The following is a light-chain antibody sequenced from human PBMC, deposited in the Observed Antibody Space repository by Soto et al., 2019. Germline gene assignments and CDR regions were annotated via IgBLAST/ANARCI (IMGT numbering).Light chain of an antibody. J-gene: IGLJ2*01. CDR3: SSYTSSSTVV. CDR2: EVT. CDR1: SSDIGGYDH. Sequence: QSALTQTPSASGSPGQSVTISCTGTSSDIGGYDHVSWYQQHPGKAPKVMIYEVTKRPSGVPDRFSGSKAGNTASLTISGIQAEDAADYYCSSYTSSSTVVFGGGTKVTVL. V-gene: IGLV2-8*01.